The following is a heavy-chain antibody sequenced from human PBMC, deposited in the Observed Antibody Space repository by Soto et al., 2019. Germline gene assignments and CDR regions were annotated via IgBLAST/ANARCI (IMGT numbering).Heavy chain of an antibody. V-gene: IGHV3-48*03. Sequence: EVQLVESGGDLVQPGGSLRLSCAASGFSFSTYEMNWVRQAPGRGLEWVSYISGSGSSISYPDSVKGRFTISRDNAKKSLYLQMSSLRAEDTAVYYCGRLSRTYYYGMDVWGQGTTVTVSS. CDR2: ISGSGSSI. D-gene: IGHD2-2*01. CDR1: GFSFSTYE. CDR3: GRLSRTYYYGMDV. J-gene: IGHJ6*02.